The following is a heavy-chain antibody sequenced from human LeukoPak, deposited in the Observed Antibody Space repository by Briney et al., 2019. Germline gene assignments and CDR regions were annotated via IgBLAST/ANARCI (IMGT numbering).Heavy chain of an antibody. D-gene: IGHD2-8*01. CDR2: IKQDGSAK. CDR3: ARVNPLMAPGAVDI. J-gene: IGHJ3*02. CDR1: GFTFADYG. Sequence: GGSLRLSCIGSGFTFADYGLSWFRQAPGKGLAWVANIKQDGSAKYYMDSVKGRFTISRDNAKNSLYLQMNSLGVEDTAVYYCARVNPLMAPGAVDIWGQGTKVAVSS. V-gene: IGHV3-7*01.